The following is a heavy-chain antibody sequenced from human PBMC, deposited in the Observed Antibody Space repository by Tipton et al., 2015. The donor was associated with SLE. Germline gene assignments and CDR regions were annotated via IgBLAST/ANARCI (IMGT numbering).Heavy chain of an antibody. J-gene: IGHJ4*02. CDR3: ARGGYSSPSLLGY. Sequence: SLRLSCAASGFTFSSYWMSWVRQAPGKGLVWVSRINSDGSSTSYADSVKGRFTISRDNAKNTLYLQMNSLRAEDTAVYYCARGGYSSPSLLGYWGQGPLVTVSS. CDR1: GFTFSSYW. V-gene: IGHV3-74*01. CDR2: INSDGSST. D-gene: IGHD6-13*01.